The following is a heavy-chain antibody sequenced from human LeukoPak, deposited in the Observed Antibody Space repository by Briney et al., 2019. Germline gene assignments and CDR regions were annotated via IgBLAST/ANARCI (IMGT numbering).Heavy chain of an antibody. D-gene: IGHD3-3*01. Sequence: SQTLSLTRTVSGGSISSGGYYWSWIRQHPGKGLEWIGYIYYSGSTYYNPSLKSRVTISVDTSKNQFSLKLSSVTAADTAVYYCARDRPHTNYYYYGMDVWGQGTTVTVSS. CDR1: GGSISSGGYY. V-gene: IGHV4-31*03. CDR2: IYYSGST. CDR3: ARDRPHTNYYYYGMDV. J-gene: IGHJ6*02.